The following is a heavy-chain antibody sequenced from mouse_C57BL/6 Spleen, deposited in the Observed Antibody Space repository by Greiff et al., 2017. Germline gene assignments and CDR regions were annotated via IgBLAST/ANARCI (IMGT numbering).Heavy chain of an antibody. CDR1: GYTFTSYW. D-gene: IGHD4-1*01. V-gene: IGHV1-64*01. J-gene: IGHJ4*01. Sequence: QVQLKQPGAELVKPGASVKLSCKASGYTFTSYWMHWVKQRPGQGLEWIGMIHPNSGSTNYNEKFKSKATLTVDKSSSTAYMQLSSLTSEDSAVYYCARGGWDDYYAMDYWGQGTSVTVSS. CDR3: ARGGWDDYYAMDY. CDR2: IHPNSGST.